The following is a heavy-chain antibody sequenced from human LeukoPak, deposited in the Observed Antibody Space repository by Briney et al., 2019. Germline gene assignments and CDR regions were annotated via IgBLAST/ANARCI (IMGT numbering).Heavy chain of an antibody. J-gene: IGHJ6*03. CDR1: GFTVSSNY. CDR3: ARGPYYYYMAV. Sequence: PGGSLRLSCAASGFTVSSNYMSWVRQAPGKGLEWVSVIYSGGSTYYADSVKGRFTISRDNSKNTLYLQMNSLRAEDTAVYYCARGPYYYYMAVWGKGTTVTVSS. CDR2: IYSGGST. V-gene: IGHV3-53*01.